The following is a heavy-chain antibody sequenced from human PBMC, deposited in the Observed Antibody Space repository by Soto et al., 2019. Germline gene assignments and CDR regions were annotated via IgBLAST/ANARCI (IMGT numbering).Heavy chain of an antibody. Sequence: QVQLVESGGGVVQPGRSLRLSCAASVFTFSSSAMHWVRQAPGRGLEWVAVISYDGSNKYYADSVKGRFTISRDNSKNTLDLQMNSMRAEDTAVYYCARVGLVYYDFWSGDNWFDPWGQGTLVTVSS. D-gene: IGHD3-3*01. J-gene: IGHJ5*02. CDR2: ISYDGSNK. V-gene: IGHV3-30-3*01. CDR3: ARVGLVYYDFWSGDNWFDP. CDR1: VFTFSSSA.